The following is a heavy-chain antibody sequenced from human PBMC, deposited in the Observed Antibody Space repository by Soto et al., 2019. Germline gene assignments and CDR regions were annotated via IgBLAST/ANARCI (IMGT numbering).Heavy chain of an antibody. D-gene: IGHD2-15*01. V-gene: IGHV1-69*01. J-gene: IGHJ2*01. CDR2: IIPIFGTA. Sequence: QVQLMQSGAEVKKPGSSVKVSCKASGGTLSSYAISWVRQAPGQGLEWMGGIIPIFGTANYAQKFQGRVTITADESTSTAYMELSSLRSEETAVYYCARAPGYCSGGSCYSGWYFDLWGRGTLVTVSS. CDR1: GGTLSSYA. CDR3: ARAPGYCSGGSCYSGWYFDL.